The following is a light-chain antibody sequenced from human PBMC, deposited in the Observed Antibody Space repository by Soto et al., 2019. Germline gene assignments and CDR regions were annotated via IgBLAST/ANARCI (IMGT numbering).Light chain of an antibody. CDR1: ESINSW. Sequence: DIQMTQSPSTLSASVGDRVTITCRASESINSWLAWYQQKPGKAPKLLIYKASSLQSGVPSRFSGSGSGTEFTLTISSLQPDDFATYYCQQYNHWYAFGHGTKLEIK. CDR3: QQYNHWYA. CDR2: KAS. J-gene: IGKJ2*01. V-gene: IGKV1-5*03.